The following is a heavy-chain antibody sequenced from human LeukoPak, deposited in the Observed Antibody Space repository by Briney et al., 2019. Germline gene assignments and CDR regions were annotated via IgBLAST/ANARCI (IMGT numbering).Heavy chain of an antibody. Sequence: SVKVSCKASGGKFGSYSLTWVRQAPGQGLEWVGRIIPLFGTINYAQKFQDRVTLSADDSTGTACMELRSLSSDDTAVYYCARVLFWSYFDFWSGPLDDLDVWGQGTLVTVSS. CDR3: ARVLFWSYFDFWSGPLDDLDV. D-gene: IGHD3-3*01. V-gene: IGHV1-69*13. CDR1: GGKFGSYS. CDR2: IIPLFGTI. J-gene: IGHJ3*01.